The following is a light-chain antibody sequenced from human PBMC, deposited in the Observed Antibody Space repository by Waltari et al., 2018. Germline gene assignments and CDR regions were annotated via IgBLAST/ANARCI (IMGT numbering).Light chain of an antibody. CDR2: EDD. Sequence: QSLLPPPPSASQAPRPRVTNFCSGIRSYLRNNPARWYQQPPGKAPKLLSYEDDWWPSGVSDRFSGSKSGTSASLAISGLQSDDEADYYCAVWDDSVNGVVFGGGTKLTVL. CDR1: RSYLRNNP. J-gene: IGLJ2*01. CDR3: AVWDDSVNGVV. V-gene: IGLV1-36*01.